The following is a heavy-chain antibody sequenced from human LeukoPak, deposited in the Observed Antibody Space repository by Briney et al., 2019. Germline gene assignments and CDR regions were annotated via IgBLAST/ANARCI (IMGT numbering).Heavy chain of an antibody. J-gene: IGHJ4*02. D-gene: IGHD2-2*02. CDR1: GGSISSYY. V-gene: IGHV4-59*01. CDR3: ARFYCSSTSCYTYYFDY. Sequence: ASETLSLTCTVSGGSISSYYWSWIRQPPGKGLEWIGYIYYSGSTNYNPSLKSRVTISVDTSKNQFSLKLSSVTAADTAVYYCARFYCSSTSCYTYYFDYWGQGTLVTVSS. CDR2: IYYSGST.